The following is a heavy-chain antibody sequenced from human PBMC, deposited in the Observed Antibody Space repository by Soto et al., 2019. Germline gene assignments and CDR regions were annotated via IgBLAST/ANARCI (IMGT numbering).Heavy chain of an antibody. V-gene: IGHV4-59*08. J-gene: IGHJ4*02. CDR1: GGSISVYY. CDR3: ARRWGDYFDY. Sequence: LSLTCTISGGSISVYYWTWIRQSPGKGLEYIGYVYNGNTNYNPSLKSRVTISVHTSKNQFSLKLSSVTAADTAVYYCARRWGDYFDYWGQGTLVTVSS. D-gene: IGHD3-16*01. CDR2: VYNGNT.